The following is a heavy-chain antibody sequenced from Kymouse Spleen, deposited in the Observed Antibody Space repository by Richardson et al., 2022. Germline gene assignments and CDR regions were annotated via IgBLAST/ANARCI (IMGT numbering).Heavy chain of an antibody. CDR3: ASRYCTNGVCYTYFQH. J-gene: IGHJ1*01. V-gene: IGHV4-34*01. D-gene: IGHD2-8*01. CDR1: GGSFSGYY. Sequence: QVQLQQWGAGLLKPSETLSLTCAVYGGSFSGYYWSWIRQPPGKGLEWIGEINHSGSTNYNPSLKSRVTISVDTSKNQFSLKLSSVTAADTAVYYCASRYCTNGVCYTYFQHWGQGTLVTVSS. CDR2: INHSGST.